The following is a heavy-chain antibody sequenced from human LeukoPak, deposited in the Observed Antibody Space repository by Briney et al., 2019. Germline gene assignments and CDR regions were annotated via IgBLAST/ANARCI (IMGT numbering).Heavy chain of an antibody. V-gene: IGHV3-30-3*01. J-gene: IGHJ4*02. D-gene: IGHD5-18*01. CDR2: ISYDGSNE. CDR3: ARVFGYSYGYGSYYFDY. Sequence: AGGSLRLSCAASGFTFSSYAMHWVRQAPGKGLEWVAVISYDGSNEYYADSVKGRFTSSRDNSKNTLYLQMNSLRAEDTAVYYCARVFGYSYGYGSYYFDYWGQGTLVTVSS. CDR1: GFTFSSYA.